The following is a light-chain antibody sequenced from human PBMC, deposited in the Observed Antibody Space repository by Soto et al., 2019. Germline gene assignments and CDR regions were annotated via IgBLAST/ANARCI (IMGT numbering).Light chain of an antibody. V-gene: IGLV1-47*01. CDR1: SSDVGIYNY. CDR2: MTN. CDR3: AAWDDSLSAWV. J-gene: IGLJ3*02. Sequence: QSALTQPASVSGSAGQSIAISCTGSSSDVGIYNYVSWYQQHPGKVPKLLIYMTNQRPSGVPDRFSGSKSGSSASLAVSGLRSEDEAVYYCAAWDDSLSAWVFGGGTKLTVL.